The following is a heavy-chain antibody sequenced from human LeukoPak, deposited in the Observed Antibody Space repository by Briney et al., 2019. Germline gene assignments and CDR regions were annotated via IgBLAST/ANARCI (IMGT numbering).Heavy chain of an antibody. J-gene: IGHJ4*02. D-gene: IGHD3-22*01. CDR2: FDPEDGER. V-gene: IGHV1-24*01. CDR3: ATALASYYYDSTAYYPFDH. Sequence: ASVKVSCKVSGYPFTALAMHWVRQAPGNGVEWMGGFDPEDGERMYAQQFHGRLTMTEDTSTDAAYMELSSLGSGDTAVYYCATALASYYYDSTAYYPFDHWGQGTLVTVSS. CDR1: GYPFTALA.